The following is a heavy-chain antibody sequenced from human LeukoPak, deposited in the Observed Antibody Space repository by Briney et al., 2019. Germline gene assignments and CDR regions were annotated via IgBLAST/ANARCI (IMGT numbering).Heavy chain of an antibody. V-gene: IGHV3-23*01. CDR3: AKSANYYDSSGYYPLDAFDI. CDR1: GFTFSSYA. Sequence: GGSLRLSCAASGFTFSSYAMSWVRQAPGKGLGWVSAISGSGGSTYYVDSLKGQFTISRDNSKNTLYLQMNSPRAEDTAVYYCAKSANYYDSSGYYPLDAFDIWGQGTMVTVSS. J-gene: IGHJ3*02. D-gene: IGHD3-22*01. CDR2: ISGSGGST.